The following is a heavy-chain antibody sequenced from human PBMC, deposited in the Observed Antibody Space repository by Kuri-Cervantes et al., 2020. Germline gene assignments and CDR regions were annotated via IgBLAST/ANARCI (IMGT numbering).Heavy chain of an antibody. J-gene: IGHJ2*01. V-gene: IGHV4-39*01. CDR2: INYSGTT. D-gene: IGHD3-22*01. CDR3: ARRNYYDSSGYYYRTHRYFDL. CDR1: SGSISSGTFY. Sequence: SETLSLTCTVSSGSISSGTFYWGWIRQPPGKGLEWIGNINYSGTTYYTPSLKSRVTISVDTSKNQFSLKLSSVTAADTAVYYCARRNYYDSSGYYYRTHRYFDLWGRGTLVTVSS.